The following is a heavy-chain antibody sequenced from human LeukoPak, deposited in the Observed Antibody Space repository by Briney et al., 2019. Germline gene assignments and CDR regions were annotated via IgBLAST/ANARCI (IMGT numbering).Heavy chain of an antibody. Sequence: GGSLRLSCAASGFTFNRYSMNWVRQAPGKGLEWVSSISSDSHYIYSADSVRGRFTISRDNAKNLLYLQMSSLRAEDTALYYCAREGGMIIPHDYWSQGTLVTVSS. J-gene: IGHJ4*02. CDR1: GFTFNRYS. CDR3: AREGGMIIPHDY. V-gene: IGHV3-21*01. D-gene: IGHD3-16*01. CDR2: ISSDSHYI.